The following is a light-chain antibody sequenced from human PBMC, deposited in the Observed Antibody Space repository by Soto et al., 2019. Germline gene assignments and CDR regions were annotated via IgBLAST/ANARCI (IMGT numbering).Light chain of an antibody. J-gene: IGKJ2*03. V-gene: IGKV1-5*01. Sequence: NHRAHAATPFSVFCLNTVTVTFRASQIVSGGLAWYQQKPGEAPKLLMYDASALPRGVPSRFSGSGSGTDFTLSIASLQPEDFVFLMIRRATSF. CDR3: RRATS. CDR2: DAS. CDR1: QIVSGG.